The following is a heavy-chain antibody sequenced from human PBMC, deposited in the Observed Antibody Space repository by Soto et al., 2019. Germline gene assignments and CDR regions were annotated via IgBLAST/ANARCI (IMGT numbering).Heavy chain of an antibody. CDR2: ISHDGSNK. CDR3: ARGSWDDVTGHYYMDV. Sequence: PGGSLRLSCAASGFTFSSYGMHWVRQAPGKGLEWVAVISHDGSNKYYADSVKGRFTISRDNSKNTLYLQMNSLRAEDTAVYYCARGSWDDVTGHYYMDVWGKGTTVTVS. D-gene: IGHD1-1*01. V-gene: IGHV3-30*03. J-gene: IGHJ6*03. CDR1: GFTFSSYG.